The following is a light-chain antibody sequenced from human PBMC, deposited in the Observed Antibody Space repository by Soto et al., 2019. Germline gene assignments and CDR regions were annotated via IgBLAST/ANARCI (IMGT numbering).Light chain of an antibody. CDR3: QQYNVWPLT. CDR1: QCVSSN. J-gene: IGKJ4*01. V-gene: IGKV3-15*01. Sequence: EIVMTQSPATLSVSPGERATLSCRASQCVSSNLAWYQQKPGQTPKLLIYVASTRATGIPARFSGRGSGTEFTLTISSLQSEDFAVYYCQQYNVWPLTFGGGTKVEFK. CDR2: VAS.